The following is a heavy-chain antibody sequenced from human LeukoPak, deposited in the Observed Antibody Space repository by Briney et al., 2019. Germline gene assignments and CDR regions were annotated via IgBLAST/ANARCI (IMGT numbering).Heavy chain of an antibody. J-gene: IGHJ3*01. Sequence: GGSLGLSCAASGFTFSSYAISWVRQAPGKGLEWVSVISGGGDSTYYADSVKGRFTISRDNSKNTLYLQMNSLRGDDTAVYYCAREVPGFDVWGQGTMVTASS. CDR2: ISGGGDST. CDR1: GFTFSSYA. D-gene: IGHD1-26*01. V-gene: IGHV3-23*01. CDR3: AREVPGFDV.